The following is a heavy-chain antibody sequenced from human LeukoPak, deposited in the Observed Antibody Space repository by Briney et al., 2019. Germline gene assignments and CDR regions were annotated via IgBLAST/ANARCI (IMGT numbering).Heavy chain of an antibody. V-gene: IGHV4-30-4*01. J-gene: IGHJ4*02. CDR1: GGSIRSGDYY. CDR2: IYYNGST. D-gene: IGHD2-15*01. Sequence: SETLSLTCSVSGGSIRSGDYYWSWIRQPPGKGLEWIGYIYYNGSTYYNPSLKSRVTISVDTSKNQFSLKLSSVTAADTAVYYCARVECSGGSCYSFDYWGQGTLVTVSS. CDR3: ARVECSGGSCYSFDY.